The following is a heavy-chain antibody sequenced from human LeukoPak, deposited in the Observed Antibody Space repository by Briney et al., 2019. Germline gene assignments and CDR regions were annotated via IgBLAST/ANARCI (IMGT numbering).Heavy chain of an antibody. CDR3: ASGYCSTTSCYPDY. D-gene: IGHD2-2*01. V-gene: IGHV1-18*01. CDR2: ISAYNGNT. J-gene: IGHJ4*02. CDR1: GYTSTSYG. Sequence: GASVNLSCKASGYTSTSYGISWVRQAPGQGLEWVGWISAYNGNTNYAQKLQGRVTMTTDTSTSTAYMELRSLRSDDTAVYYCASGYCSTTSCYPDYWGQGTLVTVSS.